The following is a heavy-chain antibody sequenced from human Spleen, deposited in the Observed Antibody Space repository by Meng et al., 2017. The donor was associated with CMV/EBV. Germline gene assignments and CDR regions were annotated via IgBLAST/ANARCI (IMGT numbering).Heavy chain of an antibody. CDR1: SSNW. V-gene: IGHV4-4*02. CDR3: ARDAGFCASPSCYTGSWFDP. J-gene: IGHJ5*02. D-gene: IGHD2-2*02. CDR2: IYHSGST. Sequence: SSNWWSWARQPPGKGLEWIGDIYHSGSTNYNPSLKTRVIISVDKSKNQLSLSLSSVTAADTAVYYCARDAGFCASPSCYTGSWFDPWGQGTLVTVSS.